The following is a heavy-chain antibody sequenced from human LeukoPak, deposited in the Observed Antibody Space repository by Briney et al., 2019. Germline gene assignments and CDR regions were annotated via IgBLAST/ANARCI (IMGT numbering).Heavy chain of an antibody. CDR3: ARGGSPIYYYYMDV. V-gene: IGHV1-2*02. J-gene: IGHJ6*03. CDR1: GYTFTGNY. Sequence: RASVKVSCKASGYTFTGNYMHWVRQAPGQGLEWMGWINPNSGGTNYAQKFQGRVTMTRDTSISTAYMELSRLRSDDTAVYYCARGGSPIYYYYMDVWGKGTTVTISS. CDR2: INPNSGGT. D-gene: IGHD2-2*01.